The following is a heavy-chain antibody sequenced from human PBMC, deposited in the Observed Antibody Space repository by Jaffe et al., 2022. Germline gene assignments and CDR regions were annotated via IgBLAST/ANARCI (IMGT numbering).Heavy chain of an antibody. CDR3: AKMGWNIVATTGRFDY. CDR1: GFTFSSYA. J-gene: IGHJ4*02. V-gene: IGHV3-23*01. Sequence: EVQLLESGGGLLQPGGSLRLSCAASGFTFSSYAMSWVRQAPGKGLEWVSGISGSGGSTYYGDSVKGRFTISRDNSKNTLYLQMNSLRDEDTAVYYCAKMGWNIVATTGRFDYWGQGTLVTVSS. D-gene: IGHD5-12*01. CDR2: ISGSGGST.